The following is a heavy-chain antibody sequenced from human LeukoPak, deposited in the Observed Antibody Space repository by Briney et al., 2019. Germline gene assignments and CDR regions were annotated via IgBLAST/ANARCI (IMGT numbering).Heavy chain of an antibody. CDR3: ARTPGPYNDISGYYDGWYCDL. V-gene: IGHV4-59*01. D-gene: IGHD3-22*01. CDR2: IYYSGST. Sequence: SETLSLTCSLPVGSLRSYYWGSIRQPPGKGLEWIGYIYYSGSTNYNPSLKSRVTISVDTSKNQFSLKLSSVTAADTAVYYCARTPGPYNDISGYYDGWYCDLWGRGTLVTVSS. J-gene: IGHJ2*01. CDR1: VGSLRSYY.